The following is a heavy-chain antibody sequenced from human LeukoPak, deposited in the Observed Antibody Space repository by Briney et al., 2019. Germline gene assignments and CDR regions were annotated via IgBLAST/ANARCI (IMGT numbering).Heavy chain of an antibody. Sequence: SETLSLTCTVSGGSISSYYWSWVRQPPGKGLEWIGYIYYSGSTNYNPSLKSRVTISVDTAKNQFSLRLSSVTAADTAVYYCARGFDYGDYGGWFDPWGQGTLVTVSS. V-gene: IGHV4-59*01. CDR1: GGSISSYY. CDR3: ARGFDYGDYGGWFDP. CDR2: IYYSGST. J-gene: IGHJ5*02. D-gene: IGHD4-17*01.